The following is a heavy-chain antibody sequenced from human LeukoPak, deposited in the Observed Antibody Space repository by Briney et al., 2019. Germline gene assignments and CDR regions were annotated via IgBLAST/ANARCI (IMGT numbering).Heavy chain of an antibody. CDR2: MNPNSGNT. J-gene: IGHJ4*02. CDR3: ASGGSMVRGVNEDY. Sequence: GASVKVSCKASGYTFTSYDINWVRQATGQGLEWMGWMNPNSGNTGYAQKFQGRVTMTRNTSISTAYMELSSVRSEDTAVYYCASGGSMVRGVNEDYWGQGTLVTVSS. D-gene: IGHD3-10*01. V-gene: IGHV1-8*01. CDR1: GYTFTSYD.